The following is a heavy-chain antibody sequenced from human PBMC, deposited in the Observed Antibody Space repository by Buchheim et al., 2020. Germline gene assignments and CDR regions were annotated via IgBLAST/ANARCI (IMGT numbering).Heavy chain of an antibody. J-gene: IGHJ4*03. CDR3: VRDRGWTAFDY. Sequence: EVQLLESGGGLVKPGGSLRLSCGASGFTFSTYWMQWVRHIPGKGLERVSYINTDGSTRGYADSVKGRFAISRDNANNILYLPMTSLRVEDTATYYCVRDRGWTAFDYWGQGAL. D-gene: IGHD2-15*01. CDR1: GFTFSTYW. V-gene: IGHV3-74*01. CDR2: INTDGSTR.